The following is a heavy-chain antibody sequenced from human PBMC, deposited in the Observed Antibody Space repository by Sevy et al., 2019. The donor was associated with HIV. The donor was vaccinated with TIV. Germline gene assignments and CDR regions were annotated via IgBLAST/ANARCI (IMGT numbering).Heavy chain of an antibody. D-gene: IGHD7-27*01. V-gene: IGHV3-53*01. Sequence: GGSLRLSCAASGFSVSSNYMSWVRQAPGKGLEWVSIIYSGGSTYYADSVKGRFTISRDNSKNTLYLQMNSLRVEDTAVYYCARDLRGEVDYWGQGTLVTVSS. CDR1: GFSVSSNY. CDR2: IYSGGST. CDR3: ARDLRGEVDY. J-gene: IGHJ4*02.